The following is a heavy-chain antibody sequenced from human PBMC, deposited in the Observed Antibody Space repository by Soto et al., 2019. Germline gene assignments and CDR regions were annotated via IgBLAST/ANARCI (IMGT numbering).Heavy chain of an antibody. Sequence: EVQLLESGGGVVQPGGSLRLACVASGFNFQKFAMAWVRQAAGEGLEWVSGISCCGGSASYADSVKGRFSIARDDSKKTVSRQLNSLRVEDTAQYYCAKADGQQWRIPHLDNWGQGTLVTVS. D-gene: IGHD6-19*01. CDR1: GFNFQKFA. V-gene: IGHV3-23*01. CDR3: AKADGQQWRIPHLDN. CDR2: ISCCGGSA. J-gene: IGHJ4*02.